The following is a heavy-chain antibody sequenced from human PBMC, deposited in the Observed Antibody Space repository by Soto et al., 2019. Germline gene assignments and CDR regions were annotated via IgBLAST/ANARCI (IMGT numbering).Heavy chain of an antibody. D-gene: IGHD6-6*01. V-gene: IGHV1-69*02. CDR2: IIPILGIA. CDR3: AITTIAARSGYYYYYYMDV. J-gene: IGHJ6*03. CDR1: GGTFSSYT. Sequence: QVQLVQSGAEVKKPGSSVKVSCKASGGTFSSYTISWVRQAPGQGLEWMGRIIPILGIANYAQKFQGRVTITADKSTSTAYMELSSLRSEYTAVYNCAITTIAARSGYYYYYYMDVWGKGTTVTVSS.